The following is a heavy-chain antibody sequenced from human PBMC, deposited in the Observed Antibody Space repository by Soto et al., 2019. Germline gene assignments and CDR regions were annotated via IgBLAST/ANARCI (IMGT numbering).Heavy chain of an antibody. CDR2: MNPNSGNT. CDR1: GYTFTSYD. Sequence: ASVKVSCKASGYTFTSYDINWVRQATGQGLEWMGWMNPNSGNTGYAQKFQGRVTMTRNTSISTAYMELSSLRSEDTAVYYCARGHYYDSSGYYYCYYGMDVWGQGTTVTVSS. V-gene: IGHV1-8*01. CDR3: ARGHYYDSSGYYYCYYGMDV. J-gene: IGHJ6*02. D-gene: IGHD3-22*01.